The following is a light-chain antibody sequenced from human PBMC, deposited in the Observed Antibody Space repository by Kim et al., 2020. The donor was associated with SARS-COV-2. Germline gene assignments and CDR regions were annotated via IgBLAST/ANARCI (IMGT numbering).Light chain of an antibody. J-gene: IGLJ1*01. CDR3: QTWDSSSGV. CDR1: KLGDKY. V-gene: IGLV3-1*01. CDR2: QDA. Sequence: SVSPGHTARVTCSGDKLGDKYGFWSQKRPGQSPVLVIYQDAKRPSGIPERFSGSSSGNIATLTISENQAMDEADYYCQTWDSSSGVFGTGTKVTVL.